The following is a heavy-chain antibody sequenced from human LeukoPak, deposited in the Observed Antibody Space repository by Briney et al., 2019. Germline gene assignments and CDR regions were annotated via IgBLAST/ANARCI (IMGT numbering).Heavy chain of an antibody. D-gene: IGHD5-18*01. CDR3: GKTTVGYSSGQKPGWAVDH. CDR2: IFGDGGTQ. CDR1: GFTFGSNA. V-gene: IGHV3-23*01. Sequence: GGSLRLSCEASGFTFGSNAMYWVRQAPGKGLEWVAVIFGDGGTQHYADSVKGRFTISRDNSRNTVYLQINSLRDEATAVYYCGKTTVGYSSGQKPGWAVDHWGQGTLVTVSS. J-gene: IGHJ4*02.